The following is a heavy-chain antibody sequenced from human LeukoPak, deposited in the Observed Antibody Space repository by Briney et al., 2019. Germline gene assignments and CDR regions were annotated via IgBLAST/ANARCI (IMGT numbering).Heavy chain of an antibody. D-gene: IGHD3-10*01. V-gene: IGHV4-34*01. CDR1: GGSLSGYY. J-gene: IGHJ3*02. CDR3: ARHKTGARGFDI. Sequence: ASETLSLTCAVYGGSLSGYYWSWIRQPPGKGLECIGEINHSGSTSYNPSLKSLVTISVDTSKNQFSLKLTSVTAADTAVFYCARHKTGARGFDIWGQGTMVTVSS. CDR2: INHSGST.